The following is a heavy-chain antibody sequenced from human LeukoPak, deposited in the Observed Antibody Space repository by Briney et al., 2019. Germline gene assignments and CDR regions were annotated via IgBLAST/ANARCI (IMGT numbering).Heavy chain of an antibody. D-gene: IGHD1-26*01. J-gene: IGHJ4*02. CDR1: GYTFTNYG. Sequence: ASVKVSCKASGYTFTNYGINWVRQAPGQGLEWMGWISANNDNTNYAQKLQGRVTMTTDTSTSTAYMELRSLRPDDTAVYYRARGKNQARSFDYWGQGTLVTVSS. V-gene: IGHV1-18*01. CDR3: ARGKNQARSFDY. CDR2: ISANNDNT.